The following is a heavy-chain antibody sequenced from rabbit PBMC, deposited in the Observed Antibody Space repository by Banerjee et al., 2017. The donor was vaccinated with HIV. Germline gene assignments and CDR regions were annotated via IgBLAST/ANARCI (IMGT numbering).Heavy chain of an antibody. J-gene: IGHJ4*01. Sequence: QEQLVESGGGLVKPGASLTLTCTASGFSFSSSYYMCWVRQAPGKGLEWIGCIYTGSGSTYYASWAKGRFTISKTSSTTVTLQMTSLTAADTATYFCARGTYGYAGYAPNLWGQGTLVTVS. CDR1: GFSFSSSYY. CDR2: IYTGSGST. V-gene: IGHV1S45*01. CDR3: ARGTYGYAGYAPNL. D-gene: IGHD6-1*01.